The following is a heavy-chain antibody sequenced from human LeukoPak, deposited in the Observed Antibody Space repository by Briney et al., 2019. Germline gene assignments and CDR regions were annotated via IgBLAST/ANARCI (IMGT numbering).Heavy chain of an antibody. D-gene: IGHD3-10*01. J-gene: IGHJ5*02. CDR1: GYTFTGYY. V-gene: IGHV1-2*02. CDR3: ARVFRFGELSP. CDR2: INPNTGGT. Sequence: GASVKVSCKASGYTFTGYYMHWVRQAPGQGLEWMGWINPNTGGTNYAQKFQDRVTMTRDTSISTAYMELTRLTSDDTAVYSCARVFRFGELSPWGQGTLVTVSS.